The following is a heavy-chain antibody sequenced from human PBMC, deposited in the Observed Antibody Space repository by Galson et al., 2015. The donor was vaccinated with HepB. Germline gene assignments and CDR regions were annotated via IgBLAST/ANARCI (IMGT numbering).Heavy chain of an antibody. CDR3: ASRGITAAVDQPGY. J-gene: IGHJ4*02. CDR2: FYYSGGT. D-gene: IGHD6-13*01. CDR1: GDSVSSSVRY. Sequence: SETLSLTCTVSGDSVSSSVRYWGWLRQPPGKGLEWIGSFYYSGGTYYNPSLKSRVTISVDTSKNQFSLRLRSVTAADTAVYYCASRGITAAVDQPGYWGQGTLVAVPS. V-gene: IGHV4-39*01.